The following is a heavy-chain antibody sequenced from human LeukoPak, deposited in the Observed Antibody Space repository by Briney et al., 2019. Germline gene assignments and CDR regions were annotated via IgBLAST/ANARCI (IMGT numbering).Heavy chain of an antibody. CDR1: GGSISSSSYY. D-gene: IGHD2-2*01. V-gene: IGHV4-39*01. CDR2: IYYRGST. CDR3: ARQRCSSTSCYLFALYAFEL. J-gene: IGHJ3*01. Sequence: AETLSLTCTVSGGSISSSSYYLAWIRHPPGKGLDWIGSIYYRGSTYYNPSLQSRVTISVDTSKHQFSLRLSSVTAADTAVYYRARQRCSSTSCYLFALYAFELWGQGTMVTVSS.